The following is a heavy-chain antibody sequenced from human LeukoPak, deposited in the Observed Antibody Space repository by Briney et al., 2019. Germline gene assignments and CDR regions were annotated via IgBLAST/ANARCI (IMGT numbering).Heavy chain of an antibody. D-gene: IGHD2-15*01. CDR2: IGLAGGT. CDR1: GFSFNNYD. J-gene: IGHJ6*03. V-gene: IGHV3-13*01. CDR3: ARGVDYYYYLDV. Sequence: GGSLRLSCAASGFSFNNYDMHWGRQATGKGLEWGSAIGLAGGTYYPGSVKGRFTISRDDAKSSLFLQMNNLSAGDTAVYYCARGVDYYYYLDVWGKGTTVTVSS.